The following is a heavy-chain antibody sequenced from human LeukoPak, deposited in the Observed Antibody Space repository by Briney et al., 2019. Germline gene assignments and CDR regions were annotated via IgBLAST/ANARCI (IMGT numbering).Heavy chain of an antibody. CDR3: ARLRDGYNSPDYFDY. J-gene: IGHJ4*02. CDR1: GYTFTGYY. Sequence: ASVKVSRKASGYTFTGYYMHWVRQAPGQGLEWMGWINPNSGGTNYAQKFQGRVTMTRDTSISTAYMELSRLRSDDTAVYYCARLRDGYNSPDYFDYWGQGTLVTVSS. CDR2: INPNSGGT. D-gene: IGHD5-24*01. V-gene: IGHV1-2*02.